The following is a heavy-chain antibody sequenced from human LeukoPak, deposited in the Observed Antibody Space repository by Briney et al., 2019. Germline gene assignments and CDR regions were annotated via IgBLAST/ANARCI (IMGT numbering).Heavy chain of an antibody. CDR1: GGSISSYY. CDR3: ARSDLYGDYPPGKY. V-gene: IGHV4-4*07. D-gene: IGHD4-17*01. Sequence: SETLSLTCTVSGGSISSYYWSWIRQPAGKGLESIGHISTSGSTNYNPSLKSRVTMSVDTSKNQFSLKLSSVTAADTAVYYCARSDLYGDYPPGKYWGQGTLVTVSS. J-gene: IGHJ4*02. CDR2: ISTSGST.